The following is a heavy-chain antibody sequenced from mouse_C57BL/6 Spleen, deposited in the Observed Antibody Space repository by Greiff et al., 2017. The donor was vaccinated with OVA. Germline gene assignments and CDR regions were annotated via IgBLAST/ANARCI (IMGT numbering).Heavy chain of an antibody. J-gene: IGHJ2*01. CDR2: INPNYGAT. CDR3: ARNWYYFDY. D-gene: IGHD4-1*01. V-gene: IGHV1-39*01. Sequence: EVKLQESGPELVKPGASVKISCKASGYSFTDYYMNWVKQSHGKSLEWIGVINPNYGATSYNQKFKGKATLTVDQSSSTAYMQLNSLTSEDAAVYYCARNWYYFDYWGQGTTLTVSA. CDR1: GYSFTDYY.